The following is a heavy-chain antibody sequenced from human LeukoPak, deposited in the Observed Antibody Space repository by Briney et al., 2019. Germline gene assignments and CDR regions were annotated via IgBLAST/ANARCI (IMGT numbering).Heavy chain of an antibody. CDR2: IYPGDSAT. Sequence: GESLKVSCKGSGYSFTNYWIGWVRQMPGKGLELMGVIYPGDSATRYSPSFQGQVAISVDKSIRTAYLQWSSLKASDIAMYYCARLPYCGGDCYPNWFDTWGQGTLVTVSS. CDR1: GYSFTNYW. J-gene: IGHJ5*02. D-gene: IGHD2-21*02. V-gene: IGHV5-51*01. CDR3: ARLPYCGGDCYPNWFDT.